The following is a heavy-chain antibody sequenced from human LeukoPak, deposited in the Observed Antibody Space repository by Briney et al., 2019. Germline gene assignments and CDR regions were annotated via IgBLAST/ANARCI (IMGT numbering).Heavy chain of an antibody. D-gene: IGHD3-9*01. CDR2: IYPGDSDT. V-gene: IGHV5-51*01. CDR1: GDSFTSYW. CDR3: ARQGRYYDILTGYFYYYYMDV. J-gene: IGHJ6*03. Sequence: GESLKISCKGSGDSFTSYWIGWVRQMPGKGLEWMGIIYPGDSDTRYSPSFQGQVTISADKSISTAYLQWSSLKASDTAMYYCARQGRYYDILTGYFYYYYMDVWGKGTTVTVSS.